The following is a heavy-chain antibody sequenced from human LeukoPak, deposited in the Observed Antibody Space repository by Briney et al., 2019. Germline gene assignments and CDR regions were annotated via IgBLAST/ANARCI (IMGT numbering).Heavy chain of an antibody. J-gene: IGHJ4*02. D-gene: IGHD6-13*01. CDR1: GFTFSNAW. CDR2: IKSKTDGGTT. Sequence: GGSLRLSCAASGFTFSNAWMSWVRQAPGKGLEWVGRIKSKTDGGTTDYAAPVKGRFTISRDDSKNTLCLQMNSLKTEDTAVYYCTTDGDMAAAGFFDYWGQGTLVTVSS. V-gene: IGHV3-15*01. CDR3: TTDGDMAAAGFFDY.